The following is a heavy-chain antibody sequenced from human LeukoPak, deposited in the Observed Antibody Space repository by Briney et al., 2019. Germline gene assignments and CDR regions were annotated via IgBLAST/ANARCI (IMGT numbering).Heavy chain of an antibody. J-gene: IGHJ4*02. CDR1: GFTFSSYG. CDR3: AKTYYYDSSGYGIDY. CDR2: ISGSGGST. D-gene: IGHD3-22*01. Sequence: GGSLRLSCAASGFTFSSYGMSWVRQAPGKGLEWVSAISGSGGSTYYADSVKGRFTISRDNSKNTLYLQMNSLRAEDTAVYYCAKTYYYDSSGYGIDYWGQGTLVTVSS. V-gene: IGHV3-23*01.